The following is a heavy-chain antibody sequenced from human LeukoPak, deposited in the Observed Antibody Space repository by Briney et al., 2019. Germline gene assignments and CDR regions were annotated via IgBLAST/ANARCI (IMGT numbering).Heavy chain of an antibody. CDR3: ARDGHTYGSGSS. CDR2: INHSGST. CDR1: GGSFSGYY. J-gene: IGHJ5*02. V-gene: IGHV4-34*09. D-gene: IGHD3-10*01. Sequence: TLSLTCAVYGGSFSGYYWSWIRQPPGKGLEWIGEINHSGSTNYNPSLKSRVTISVDTSKNQFSLKLSSVTAADTAVYYCARDGHTYGSGSSWGQGTLVTVSS.